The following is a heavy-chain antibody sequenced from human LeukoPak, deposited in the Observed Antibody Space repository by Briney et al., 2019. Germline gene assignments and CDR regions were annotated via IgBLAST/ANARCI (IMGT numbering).Heavy chain of an antibody. CDR2: ISSSSSTI. J-gene: IGHJ4*02. D-gene: IGHD4-23*01. V-gene: IGHV3-48*01. CDR3: ARRVTDFDY. CDR1: GFTFSSYS. Sequence: GGSLRLSCAASGFTFSSYSMNWVRQAPGKGLEWVSYISSSSSTIYYADSVKGRFTISRDNAKNSLYLQMNSLRAEDTAVYYCARRVTDFDYWGQGTLVTVSS.